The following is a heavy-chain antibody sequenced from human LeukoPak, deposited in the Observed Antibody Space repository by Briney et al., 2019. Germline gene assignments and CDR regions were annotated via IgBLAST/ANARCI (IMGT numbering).Heavy chain of an antibody. CDR3: ARDLGYCSGGSCHYYYYYGMDV. V-gene: IGHV3-30*19. J-gene: IGHJ6*02. CDR1: GFTFSSYG. Sequence: GGSLRLSCAASGFTFSSYGMHWVRQAPGKGLEWVAVISYDGSNKYYADSVKGRFTISRDSSKNTLYLQMNSLRAEDTAVYYCARDLGYCSGGSCHYYYYYGMDVWGQGTTVTVSS. CDR2: ISYDGSNK. D-gene: IGHD2-15*01.